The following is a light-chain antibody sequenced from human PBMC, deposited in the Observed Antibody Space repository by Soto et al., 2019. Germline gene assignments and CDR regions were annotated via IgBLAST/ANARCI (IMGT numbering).Light chain of an antibody. Sequence: EIALTQSPGTLSLSPGERATLSCRASQSVSSSYLAWYKQKPGQAPRLLMYGTSRRATGIPDRFSGSGSGTDLTLTISRLEPEDFAVYYCQEYGSSPGTFGQGTKLEIK. CDR3: QEYGSSPGT. CDR1: QSVSSSY. J-gene: IGKJ2*01. V-gene: IGKV3-20*01. CDR2: GTS.